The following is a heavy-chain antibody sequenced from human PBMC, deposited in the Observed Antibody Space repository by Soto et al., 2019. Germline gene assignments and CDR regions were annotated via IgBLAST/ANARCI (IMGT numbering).Heavy chain of an antibody. J-gene: IGHJ5*02. Sequence: EMQLVESGGGLVQPGGSLRLSCGVSGFTFGSFWMGWVRQAPGKGLEWVANINQDGSEKYYVDSVKGRFTISRDNPTNSLYLPMAHRRVEDMAVYFCARQIRGLTPTWFAPWGQGTLVSVSS. CDR3: ARQIRGLTPTWFAP. V-gene: IGHV3-7*01. CDR2: INQDGSEK. CDR1: GFTFGSFW.